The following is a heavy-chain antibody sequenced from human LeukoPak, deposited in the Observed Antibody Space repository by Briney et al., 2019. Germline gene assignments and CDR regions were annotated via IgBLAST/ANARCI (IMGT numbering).Heavy chain of an antibody. D-gene: IGHD6-19*01. V-gene: IGHV3-7*03. CDR2: INHDGSEK. CDR1: GFSFSTHP. CDR3: ARGSGWLDY. J-gene: IGHJ4*02. Sequence: GGSLRLSCAASGFSFSTHPLTWVRQAPGKGLQWVATINHDGSEKDYVDSVKGRFTISRDNAENSLYLQLNSLRAEDTAIYYCARGSGWLDYWGQGTLVTVSS.